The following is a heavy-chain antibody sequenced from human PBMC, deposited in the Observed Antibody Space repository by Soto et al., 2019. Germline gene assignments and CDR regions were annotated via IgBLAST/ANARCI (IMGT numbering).Heavy chain of an antibody. CDR3: ARERSAAGTGWFDP. D-gene: IGHD6-13*01. J-gene: IGHJ5*02. Sequence: QVQLVQSGAEVKKPGASVKVSCKASGYTFTSYDINWVRQATGQGLEWMGWMNPNSGNTGYAQKFPGRVTMTRNTSISTAYMELSSLRSEDSAVYSCARERSAAGTGWFDPWGQGTLVPVSS. CDR1: GYTFTSYD. CDR2: MNPNSGNT. V-gene: IGHV1-8*01.